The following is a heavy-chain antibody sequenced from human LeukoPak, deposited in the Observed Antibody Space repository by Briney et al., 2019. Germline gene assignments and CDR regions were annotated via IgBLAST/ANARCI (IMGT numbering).Heavy chain of an antibody. CDR1: GFTFSSYA. V-gene: IGHV3-23*01. J-gene: IGHJ4*02. Sequence: GGSLRLSCAASGFTFSSYAMSWVRQAPGKGLEWVSAISGSGGSTYYADSVKGRFTISRDNSKNTLYLQMNSLRAEDTAVYYCAKDGDIVVVPAAMSFDYWGQGTLVTVPS. CDR3: AKDGDIVVVPAAMSFDY. D-gene: IGHD2-2*01. CDR2: ISGSGGST.